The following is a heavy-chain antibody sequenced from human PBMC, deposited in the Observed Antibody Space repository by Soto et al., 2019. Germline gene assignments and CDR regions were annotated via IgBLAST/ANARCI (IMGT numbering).Heavy chain of an antibody. V-gene: IGHV4-30-2*01. CDR3: ARTVLSSSGEGFDP. J-gene: IGHJ5*02. CDR2: IYHSGST. CDR1: GGSISSGGYS. Sequence: SETLSLTCAVSGGSISSGGYSWSWIRQPPGKGLEWIGYIYHSGSTYYNPSLKSRVTISVDRSKNQFSLKLSSVTAADTAVYYCARTVLSSSGEGFDPWGQGTLVTVSS. D-gene: IGHD6-6*01.